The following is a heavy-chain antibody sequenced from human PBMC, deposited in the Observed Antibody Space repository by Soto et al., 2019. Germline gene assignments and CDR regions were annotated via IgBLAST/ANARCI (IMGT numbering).Heavy chain of an antibody. D-gene: IGHD6-6*01. J-gene: IGHJ4*02. V-gene: IGHV4-61*01. CDR1: GGSVSRGSYY. CDR2: IYYSGST. Sequence: PSETLSLPCTVSGGSVSRGSYYWRWIRQPPGKGLEWIGYIYYSGSTNYNPSLESRVTISVDTSKYQFSLKLSSVTAADTALYYCAREYSSSSSFDYWGQGTLVTFSS. CDR3: AREYSSSSSFDY.